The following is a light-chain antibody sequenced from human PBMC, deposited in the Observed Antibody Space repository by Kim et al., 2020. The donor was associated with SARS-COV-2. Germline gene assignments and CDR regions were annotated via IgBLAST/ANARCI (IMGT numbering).Light chain of an antibody. Sequence: DIQLTQSPSSLSASVGDTLTITCRSGQSIRDYLNWYQHKPGKAPKLLIYAASHLQSGVPSRFSGRGSGTDFTLTVRNLQPEDFATYYCQQTYDSPTFGGGTKVAI. CDR1: QSIRDY. CDR3: QQTYDSPT. J-gene: IGKJ4*01. V-gene: IGKV1-39*01. CDR2: AAS.